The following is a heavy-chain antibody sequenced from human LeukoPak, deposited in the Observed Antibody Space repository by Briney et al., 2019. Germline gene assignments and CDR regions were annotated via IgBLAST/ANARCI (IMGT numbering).Heavy chain of an antibody. D-gene: IGHD3-3*01. V-gene: IGHV4-34*01. CDR2: INHSGST. J-gene: IGHJ6*03. Sequence: SETLSLTCAVYGGSFSGYYWSWIRQPPGKGLEWIGEINHSGSTNYNPSLKSRVTISVDTSKNQFSLKLSSVIAADTAVYYCARGRLDQYYDFWSGYYSYYYYYMDVWGKGTTVTVSS. CDR1: GGSFSGYY. CDR3: ARGRLDQYYDFWSGYYSYYYYYMDV.